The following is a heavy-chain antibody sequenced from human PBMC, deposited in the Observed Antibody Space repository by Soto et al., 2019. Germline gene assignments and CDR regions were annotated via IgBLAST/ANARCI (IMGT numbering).Heavy chain of an antibody. D-gene: IGHD5-12*01. CDR3: ARGGMRWLRSRHFDY. J-gene: IGHJ4*02. CDR2: IIPFFGTA. V-gene: IGHV1-69*12. CDR1: GGTSSSYA. Sequence: QVQLVQSGAEVKKPGSSVKVSCKASGGTSSSYAISWVRQAPGQGLEWMGGIIPFFGTANYAQKFQGRVTITADESTSTAYMELSSLRSEDAAVYYCARGGMRWLRSRHFDYWGQGTLVTVSS.